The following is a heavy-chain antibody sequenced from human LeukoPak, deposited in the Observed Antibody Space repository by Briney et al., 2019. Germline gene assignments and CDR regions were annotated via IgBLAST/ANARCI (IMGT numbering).Heavy chain of an antibody. CDR3: AKKGYYDGSGYYMYYFDH. J-gene: IGHJ4*02. V-gene: IGHV3-23*01. CDR1: GFTFICYV. Sequence: GGSLRLSCAASGFTFICYVMTWVRQAPGKGLEWVSEISGNGCRTYYADSVKGRFTISRDNSKNTLYLQMNSLRAEDTAVYYCAKKGYYDGSGYYMYYFDHWGQGTLVTVSS. CDR2: ISGNGCRT. D-gene: IGHD3-22*01.